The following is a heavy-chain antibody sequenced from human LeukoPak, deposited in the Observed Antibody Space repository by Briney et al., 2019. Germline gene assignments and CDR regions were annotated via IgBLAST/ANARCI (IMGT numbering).Heavy chain of an antibody. CDR3: AKDVYGDYGGLDY. J-gene: IGHJ4*02. CDR1: GFAFPNYW. D-gene: IGHD4-17*01. CDR2: IRGSDGST. V-gene: IGHV3-23*01. Sequence: PGGSLRLSCAASGFAFPNYWMVWVRQAPGKGLEWVSSIRGSDGSTYYADSVKGRFAISRDNSKNTLYLQMNSLRAEDTAVYYCAKDVYGDYGGLDYWGQGTLVTVSS.